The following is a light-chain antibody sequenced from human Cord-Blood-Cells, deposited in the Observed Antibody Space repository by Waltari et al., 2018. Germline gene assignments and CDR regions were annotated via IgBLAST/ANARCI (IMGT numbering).Light chain of an antibody. V-gene: IGLV3-19*01. CDR1: SLRSYY. J-gene: IGLJ3*02. CDR2: GKN. CDR3: NSRDSSGNHRRV. Sequence: SSELTQDPAVSVALGQTVRITCQGDSLRSYYASWYQQKPGQAPVLVIYGKNNRPSGIPDRFSGSSSGNTASLTITGAQAEDEADYYCNSRDSSGNHRRVVGGGTKLTVL.